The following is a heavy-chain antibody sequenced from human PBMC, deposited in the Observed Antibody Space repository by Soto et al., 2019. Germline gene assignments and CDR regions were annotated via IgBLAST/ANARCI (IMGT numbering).Heavy chain of an antibody. Sequence: ASVKVSCKASGYTFTGYYMHWVRQAPGQGLEWMGWINPNSGGTNYAQKLQGWVTMTRDTSISTAYMELSRLRSDDTAVYYCARDPPCSSTSCYLFDYWGQGTLVTVSS. CDR3: ARDPPCSSTSCYLFDY. D-gene: IGHD2-2*01. CDR2: INPNSGGT. V-gene: IGHV1-2*04. CDR1: GYTFTGYY. J-gene: IGHJ4*02.